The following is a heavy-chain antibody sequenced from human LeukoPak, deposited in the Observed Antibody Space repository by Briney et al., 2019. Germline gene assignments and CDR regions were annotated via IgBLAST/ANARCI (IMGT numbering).Heavy chain of an antibody. J-gene: IGHJ5*02. CDR3: AREAVTSDWFDP. D-gene: IGHD4-17*01. V-gene: IGHV5-51*01. Sequence: GESLKISCKGSGYTFTTYWIGWVRQMPGKRLEWMGIIYPGDSDTRYSPSFQGQVTISADKSISTAYLQWSSLKASDTAMYYCAREAVTSDWFDPWGQGTLVTVSS. CDR2: IYPGDSDT. CDR1: GYTFTTYW.